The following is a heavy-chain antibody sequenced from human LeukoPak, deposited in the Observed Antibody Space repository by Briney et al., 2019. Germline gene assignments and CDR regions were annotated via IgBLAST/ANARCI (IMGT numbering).Heavy chain of an antibody. CDR2: INHSGST. V-gene: IGHV4-34*01. Sequence: KPSETLSLTCAVYGGSFSGYYWSWIRQPPGKGLEWIGEINHSGSTNYNPSLKSRVTISVDTPKNQFSLKLSSVTAADTAVYYCAREVSSSRTEFGYWGQGTLVTVSS. D-gene: IGHD6-6*01. J-gene: IGHJ4*02. CDR1: GGSFSGYY. CDR3: AREVSSSRTEFGY.